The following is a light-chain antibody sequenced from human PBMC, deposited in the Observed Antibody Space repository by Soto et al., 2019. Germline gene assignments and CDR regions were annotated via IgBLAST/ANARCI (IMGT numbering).Light chain of an antibody. Sequence: QSVLTHPPSVSGAPGQRVTISCNGSSSNIGAGYDVPWYQQLPGTAPKLLIVGNSNRHSGVPDRFSGSKSCTSASLAITGLQAEDEAYYYCQSYDSSLSGYVFGPGTKLTVL. J-gene: IGLJ1*01. CDR3: QSYDSSLSGYV. CDR2: GNS. CDR1: SSNIGAGYD. V-gene: IGLV1-40*01.